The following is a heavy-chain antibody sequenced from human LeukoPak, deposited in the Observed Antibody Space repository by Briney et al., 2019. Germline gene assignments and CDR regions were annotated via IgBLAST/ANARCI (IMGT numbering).Heavy chain of an antibody. CDR1: GYSISSGYY. Sequence: SETLSLTCTVSGYSISSGYYWGWIRQPPGKGLEWIGSIYHSGSTYYNPSLKSRVTMSVDTSKNQFSLKLSSVTAADTAVYYCARSRGLGAFDIWGQGTMVTVSS. CDR3: ARSRGLGAFDI. V-gene: IGHV4-38-2*02. D-gene: IGHD3-10*01. J-gene: IGHJ3*02. CDR2: IYHSGST.